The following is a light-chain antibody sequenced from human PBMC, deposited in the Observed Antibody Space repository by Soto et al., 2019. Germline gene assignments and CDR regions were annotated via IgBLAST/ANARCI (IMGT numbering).Light chain of an antibody. V-gene: IGKV3-20*01. Sequence: EIVLTQSPDTLSLSPGERATLSCRASQSVNTNYLAWYQQKSGQAPRLLIYGASSRATGIPDRFSGSGSGTDFTLTISRLEPEDFAAYFCQQYGSSPITFGQGTRLEIK. CDR3: QQYGSSPIT. J-gene: IGKJ5*01. CDR1: QSVNTNY. CDR2: GAS.